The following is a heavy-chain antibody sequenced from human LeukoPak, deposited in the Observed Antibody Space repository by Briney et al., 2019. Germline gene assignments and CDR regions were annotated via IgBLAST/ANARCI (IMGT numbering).Heavy chain of an antibody. CDR3: ARDRTTMVRGVSPPDY. D-gene: IGHD3-10*01. V-gene: IGHV1-24*01. Sequence: ASVKVSCKVSGYTLTELSMHWERQAPGKGLEWMGGFDVEGGETIYARKFQGRVTMTEDTSTDTAYMELSSLRSEDTAVYYCARDRTTMVRGVSPPDYWGQGTLVTVSS. CDR1: GYTLTELS. CDR2: FDVEGGET. J-gene: IGHJ4*02.